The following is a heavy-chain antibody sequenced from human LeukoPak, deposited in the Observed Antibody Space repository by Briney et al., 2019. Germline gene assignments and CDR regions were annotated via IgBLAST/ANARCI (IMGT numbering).Heavy chain of an antibody. D-gene: IGHD6-13*01. CDR2: ISGFGGST. V-gene: IGHV3-23*01. Sequence: GSLRLSRTASGFNFSHHAIGRVRQASGKGLEGVSDISGFGGSTYYADSVKGRFTISRDNSKNTLYLQMSSLRVEDTAVYYCAKDRTTSSWSDYYGMDVWGQGTTVTVSS. CDR3: AKDRTTSSWSDYYGMDV. J-gene: IGHJ6*02. CDR1: GFNFSHHA.